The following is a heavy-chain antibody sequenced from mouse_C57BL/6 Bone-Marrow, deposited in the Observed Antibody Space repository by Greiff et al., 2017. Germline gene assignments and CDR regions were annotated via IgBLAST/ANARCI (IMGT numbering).Heavy chain of an antibody. J-gene: IGHJ2*01. CDR2: IYPTSGRT. CDR3: ARSGPLGRSFDY. CDR1: GYTFTSYW. Sequence: VQLQQPGAELVQPGASVKMSCKASGYTFTSYWITWVKQRPGQGLEWIGDIYPTSGRTNYNEKFKSKAILTVDTSSNTAYMQLSSLTSDVSAVFYCARSGPLGRSFDYWGQGTTLTVSS. D-gene: IGHD4-1*01. V-gene: IGHV1-55*01.